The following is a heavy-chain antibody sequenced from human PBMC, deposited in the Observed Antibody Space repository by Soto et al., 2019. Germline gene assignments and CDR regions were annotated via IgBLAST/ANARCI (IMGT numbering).Heavy chain of an antibody. CDR3: AHRRGYSYGNPFDY. Sequence: QITLKESGPPLVKPTQTLTLSCTFSGFSLSTSGVGVGWIRQPPGKALEWLALIYWDDDKRYSPSLKSRLTITKDTSKNQVVLRMTKMDPVDTATYYCAHRRGYSYGNPFDYWGQGTLVTVSS. CDR2: IYWDDDK. CDR1: GFSLSTSGVG. V-gene: IGHV2-5*02. J-gene: IGHJ4*02. D-gene: IGHD5-18*01.